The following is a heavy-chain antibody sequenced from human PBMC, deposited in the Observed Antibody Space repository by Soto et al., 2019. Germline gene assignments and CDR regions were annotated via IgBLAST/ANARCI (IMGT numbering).Heavy chain of an antibody. CDR1: GYTFTSYD. CDR2: MNPNSGNT. Sequence: ASVKVSCKASGYTFTSYDINWVRQATGQGLEWMGWMNPNSGNTGYAQKFQGRVTMTRNTSISTAYMELSSLRPEDTAVYYCARGRYNYGYQEFDYWGQGALVTVSS. J-gene: IGHJ4*02. D-gene: IGHD5-18*01. CDR3: ARGRYNYGYQEFDY. V-gene: IGHV1-8*01.